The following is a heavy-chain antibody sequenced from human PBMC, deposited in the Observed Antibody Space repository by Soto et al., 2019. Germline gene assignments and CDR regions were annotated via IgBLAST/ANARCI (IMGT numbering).Heavy chain of an antibody. CDR3: ARSHGSSWYNWFDP. CDR1: GGTFSSYG. D-gene: IGHD6-13*01. Sequence: QMLLVQSGAEVKKPGSSVKVSCKASGGTFSSYGLSWVRQTPGRGLEWMGGIIPLFGTTNYAQKFRGRVTVTADESTSTVYMELRSLSFEDTAGYYCARSHGSSWYNWFDPWGQGTLVTVSS. V-gene: IGHV1-69*01. J-gene: IGHJ5*02. CDR2: IIPLFGTT.